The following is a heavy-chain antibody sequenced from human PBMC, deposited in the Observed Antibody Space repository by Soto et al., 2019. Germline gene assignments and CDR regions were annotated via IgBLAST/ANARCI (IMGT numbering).Heavy chain of an antibody. Sequence: SVKVSCKASGGTFSSYAISWVRQAPGQGLEWMGGIIPIFGTANYAQKFQGRVTITAYESTSTAYMELRSLRSEDTAVYYCASRLRFLEWFPNDCGMDVWGQGTTVTVSS. D-gene: IGHD3-3*01. V-gene: IGHV1-69*13. CDR1: GGTFSSYA. J-gene: IGHJ6*02. CDR2: IIPIFGTA. CDR3: ASRLRFLEWFPNDCGMDV.